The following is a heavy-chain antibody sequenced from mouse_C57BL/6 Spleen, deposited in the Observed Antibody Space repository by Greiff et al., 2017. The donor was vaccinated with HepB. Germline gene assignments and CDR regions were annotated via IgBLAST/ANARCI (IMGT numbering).Heavy chain of an antibody. V-gene: IGHV1-9*01. CDR2: ILPGSGST. Sequence: QVQLQQSGAELMKPGASVKLSCKATGYTFTGYWIEWVKQRPGHGLEWIGEILPGSGSTNYNEKFKGKATFTADTSSNTAYMQPSSLTTEDSAIYYCARRDYDSILYAMDYWGQGTSVTVSS. J-gene: IGHJ4*01. CDR3: ARRDYDSILYAMDY. CDR1: GYTFTGYW. D-gene: IGHD2-4*01.